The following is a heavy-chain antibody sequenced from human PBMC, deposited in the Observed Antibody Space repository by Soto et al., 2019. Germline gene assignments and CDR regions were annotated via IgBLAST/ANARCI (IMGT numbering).Heavy chain of an antibody. CDR2: ISGSGGST. Sequence: GGSLRLSCAASGFTFSSYAMSWVRQAPGKGLEWVSAISGSGGSTYYADSVKGRFTISRDNSKNTLYLQMNSLRAEDTAVYYCAKDPSLGYCSGGSCYSGAFDIWGQGTIVTVSS. CDR1: GFTFSSYA. CDR3: AKDPSLGYCSGGSCYSGAFDI. V-gene: IGHV3-23*01. J-gene: IGHJ3*02. D-gene: IGHD2-15*01.